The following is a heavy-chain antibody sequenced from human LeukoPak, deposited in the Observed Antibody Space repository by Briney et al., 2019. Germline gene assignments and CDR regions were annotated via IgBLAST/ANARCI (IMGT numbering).Heavy chain of an antibody. CDR3: ARDLTRLRYFDWLLPPFDY. CDR1: GYTFTSYA. V-gene: IGHV1-3*01. D-gene: IGHD3-9*01. CDR2: INAGNGNT. Sequence: ASVKVSCKASGYTFTSYAMHWVRQGPGQRLEWMGWINAGNGNTKYSQKFQGRVTITRDTSASTTYMELSSLRSEDTAVYYCARDLTRLRYFDWLLPPFDYWGQGTLVTVSS. J-gene: IGHJ4*02.